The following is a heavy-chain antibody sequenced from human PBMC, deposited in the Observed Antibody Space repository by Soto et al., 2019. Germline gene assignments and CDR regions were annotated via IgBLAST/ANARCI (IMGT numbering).Heavy chain of an antibody. D-gene: IGHD3-16*01. CDR1: GGSISSGGYS. V-gene: IGHV4-30-2*01. CDR2: IYHSGRT. J-gene: IGHJ4*02. CDR3: AKGPPHV. Sequence: QLQLQESGSGLVKPSQTLSLTCAVSGGSISSGGYSWSWIRQPPGKGLERIGYIYHSGRTYYNPSLKSPITISVDRSKNQFSLKVSSVAAAGPAVYYCAKGPPHVWGQGTLVTVSS.